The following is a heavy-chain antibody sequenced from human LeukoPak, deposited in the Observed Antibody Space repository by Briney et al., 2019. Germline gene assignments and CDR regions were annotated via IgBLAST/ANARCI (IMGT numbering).Heavy chain of an antibody. J-gene: IGHJ3*02. Sequence: PSETLSLTCAVYGGSFSGYYWSWIRQPPGKGLEWIGEINHSGSTNYNPSLKSRVTISVDTSKNQFSLKLSSVTAADTAAYYCARDALAPYYYGSGRYAFDIWGQGTMVTVSS. D-gene: IGHD3-10*01. CDR1: GGSFSGYY. CDR3: ARDALAPYYYGSGRYAFDI. V-gene: IGHV4-34*01. CDR2: INHSGST.